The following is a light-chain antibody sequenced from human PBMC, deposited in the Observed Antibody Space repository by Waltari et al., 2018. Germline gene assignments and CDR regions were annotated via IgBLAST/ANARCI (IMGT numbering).Light chain of an antibody. CDR1: SSHVRGYND. CDR2: EVT. Sequence: QSALTQPASVAGSPGQSIPIPCPGTSSHVRGYNDVSWHQQHPGKAPKLLISEVTRRPSGVSNRFSGSKSGNTASLTISGLQAEDEADYYCCSYAGSSTWVFGGGTKLTVL. V-gene: IGLV2-23*02. CDR3: CSYAGSSTWV. J-gene: IGLJ3*02.